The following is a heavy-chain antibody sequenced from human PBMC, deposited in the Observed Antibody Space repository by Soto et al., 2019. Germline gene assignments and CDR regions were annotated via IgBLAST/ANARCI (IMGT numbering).Heavy chain of an antibody. CDR2: ISNNRSTI. CDR3: ARDYDSSGYPRYYFDY. D-gene: IGHD3-22*01. CDR1: GFTFSSYS. V-gene: IGHV3-48*01. Sequence: GGSLRLSCAASGFTFSSYSMNWVRQAPGKGLEWVSYISNNRSTIYYADSVKGRFTISRDNSKNSLYLQMNSLRAEDTAVYYCARDYDSSGYPRYYFDYWGQGTLVTVSS. J-gene: IGHJ4*02.